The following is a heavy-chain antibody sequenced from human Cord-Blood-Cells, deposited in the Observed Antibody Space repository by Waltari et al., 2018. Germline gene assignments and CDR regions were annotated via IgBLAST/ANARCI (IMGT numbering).Heavy chain of an antibody. Sequence: QVQLVESGGGVVQPGRSLRLACAASGFTFSSYAIHWSRQAPGKGLEWVAVISYDGSNKYYADSVKGRFTISRDNSKNTLYLQMNSLRAEDTAVYYCVREGATGGFDYWGQGTLVTVSS. J-gene: IGHJ4*02. CDR1: GFTFSSYA. CDR2: ISYDGSNK. D-gene: IGHD1-26*01. V-gene: IGHV3-30-3*01. CDR3: VREGATGGFDY.